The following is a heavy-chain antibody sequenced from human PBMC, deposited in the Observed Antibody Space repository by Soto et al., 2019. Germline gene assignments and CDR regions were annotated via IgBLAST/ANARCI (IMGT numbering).Heavy chain of an antibody. J-gene: IGHJ4*02. D-gene: IGHD2-2*01. CDR3: ARQPRYCSSTSCPFDY. CDR1: GGSIRSYY. CDR2: IYYSRST. Sequence: SETLSLTCTVSGGSIRSYYCSWIRPPPGKGLEWIGYIYYSRSTNYNPSLKSRVTISVDTSKNQFSLKLSSVTAADTAVYYCARQPRYCSSTSCPFDYWGQGTLVTVSS. V-gene: IGHV4-59*08.